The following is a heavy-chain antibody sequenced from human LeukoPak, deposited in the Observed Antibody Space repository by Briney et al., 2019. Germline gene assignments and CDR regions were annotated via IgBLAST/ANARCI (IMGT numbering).Heavy chain of an antibody. CDR3: AREGGYYDSSGYYSDY. V-gene: IGHV4-30-4*01. D-gene: IGHD3-22*01. Sequence: SQNLSLTCTVSGGSISSGDYYWSWIRQPPGKGLEWIGYIYYSGSTYYNPSLKSRVTISVDTSKNQFSLKLSSVTAADTAVYYCAREGGYYDSSGYYSDYWGQGTLVTVSS. CDR1: GGSISSGDYY. CDR2: IYYSGST. J-gene: IGHJ4*02.